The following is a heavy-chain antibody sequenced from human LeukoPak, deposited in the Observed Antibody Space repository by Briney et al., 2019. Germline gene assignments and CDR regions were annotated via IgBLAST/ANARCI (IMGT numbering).Heavy chain of an antibody. CDR1: GFSFSSYS. D-gene: IGHD2-2*01. CDR3: ARGIVVVPAGAFDI. CDR2: ISSSSRYI. J-gene: IGHJ3*02. Sequence: GGSLRLSCAASGFSFSSYSVNWVRQAPGKGLGWVSSISSSSRYIYYADSVKGRFTISRDNAKNSLYLQMNSLRAEDTAVYYCARGIVVVPAGAFDIWGQGTMVTVSS. V-gene: IGHV3-21*01.